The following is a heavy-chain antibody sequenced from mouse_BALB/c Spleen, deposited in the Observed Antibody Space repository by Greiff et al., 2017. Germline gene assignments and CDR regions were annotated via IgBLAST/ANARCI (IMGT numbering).Heavy chain of an antibody. CDR2: ISSGGST. Sequence: DVMLVESGGGLVKPGGSLKLSCAASGFTFSSYAMSWVRQTPEKRLEWVASISSGGSTYYPDSVKGRFTISRDNARNILYLQMSSLRSEDTAMYYCARSGNYEGYAMDYWGQGTSVTVSS. J-gene: IGHJ4*01. D-gene: IGHD2-1*01. CDR3: ARSGNYEGYAMDY. V-gene: IGHV5-6-5*01. CDR1: GFTFSSYA.